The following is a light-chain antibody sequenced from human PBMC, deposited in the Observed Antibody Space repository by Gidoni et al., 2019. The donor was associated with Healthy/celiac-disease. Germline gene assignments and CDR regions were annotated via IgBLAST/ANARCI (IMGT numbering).Light chain of an antibody. V-gene: IGKV3-11*01. CDR1: QSVSSY. Sequence: EIVLTQSPATLSLSPGERATLSCRASQSVSSYLAWYQQKPCQAPRLLIYDASNRATGIPARFSGSGSGTDFTLTISSLEPEDFAVYYCQQRSNWPRTFGQXTKLEIK. CDR3: QQRSNWPRT. J-gene: IGKJ2*01. CDR2: DAS.